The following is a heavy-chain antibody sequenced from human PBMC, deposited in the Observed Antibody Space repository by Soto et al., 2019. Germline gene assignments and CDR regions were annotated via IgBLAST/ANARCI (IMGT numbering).Heavy chain of an antibody. CDR2: INHSGST. CDR3: ARGKFWSGYLDY. Sequence: QVQQQQWGAGLLKPSETLSLTCAVYGGSFSGYYWSWIRQPPGKGLEWIGEINHSGSTNYNPSLKSRVTISVDTSKNQFSLKLSSVTAADTAVYYCARGKFWSGYLDYWGQGTLVTVSS. CDR1: GGSFSGYY. J-gene: IGHJ4*02. V-gene: IGHV4-34*01. D-gene: IGHD3-3*01.